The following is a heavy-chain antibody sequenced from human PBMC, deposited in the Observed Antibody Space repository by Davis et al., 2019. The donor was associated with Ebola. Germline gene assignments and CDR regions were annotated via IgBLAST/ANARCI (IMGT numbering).Heavy chain of an antibody. Sequence: PGGSLRLSCAASGFTFTSYSFHWVRQAPGKGLEWVTVISFDGFNEYYADSVKGRFTISRDDSGKTLYLQMNSLRVEDTGVYYCARDGDCPGGVCLDHWGQGTPVTVSS. J-gene: IGHJ5*02. CDR3: ARDGDCPGGVCLDH. D-gene: IGHD2-8*02. CDR1: GFTFTSYS. CDR2: ISFDGFNE. V-gene: IGHV3-30-3*01.